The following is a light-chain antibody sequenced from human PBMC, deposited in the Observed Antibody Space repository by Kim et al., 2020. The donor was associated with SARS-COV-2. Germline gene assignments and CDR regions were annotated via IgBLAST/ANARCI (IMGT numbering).Light chain of an antibody. CDR3: QQYGSSRT. Sequence: LSPGERVTLSCRASQSVSRSYLAWYQQKPGQAPRLLIYGASSRATGIPDRFSGSGSGTDFTLTISRLEPEDFAVYYCQQYGSSRTFGQGTKVDIK. V-gene: IGKV3-20*01. J-gene: IGKJ1*01. CDR1: QSVSRSY. CDR2: GAS.